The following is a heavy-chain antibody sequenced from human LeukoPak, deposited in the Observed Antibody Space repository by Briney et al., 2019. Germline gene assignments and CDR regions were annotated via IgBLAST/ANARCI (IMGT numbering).Heavy chain of an antibody. Sequence: GGSLRLSCAASGFTVSSNSMSWVRQAPGKGLVWVSVIYTGGTTYYADSVKGRFTISRDSSKNTLSLQMHSLRAEDTAVYYCAKDGGEAKYCSSTSCLFYFDYWGQGTLVTVSS. J-gene: IGHJ4*02. CDR2: IYTGGTT. CDR3: AKDGGEAKYCSSTSCLFYFDY. V-gene: IGHV3-53*01. D-gene: IGHD2-2*01. CDR1: GFTVSSNS.